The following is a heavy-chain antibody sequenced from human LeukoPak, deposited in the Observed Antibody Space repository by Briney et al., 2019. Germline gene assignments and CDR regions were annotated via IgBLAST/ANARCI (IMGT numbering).Heavy chain of an antibody. CDR1: GFFFSNYA. CDR3: AKKTSYHFDY. Sequence: GGSLRLSCAASGFFFSNYAMSWVRQAPGKGLGWGSGISDSGSSTYSADSVKGRFTISRDNFKNTLFLQMSSLRAEDTAIYYCAKKTSYHFDYWGQGTLVTVSS. CDR2: ISDSGSST. V-gene: IGHV3-23*01. D-gene: IGHD2-2*01. J-gene: IGHJ4*02.